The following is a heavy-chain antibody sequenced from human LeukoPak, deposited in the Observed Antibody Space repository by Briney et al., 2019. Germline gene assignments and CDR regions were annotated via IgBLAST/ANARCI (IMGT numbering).Heavy chain of an antibody. CDR3: ARDSVAMSTIRDFGY. J-gene: IGHJ4*02. D-gene: IGHD5-24*01. CDR2: ISAYNGDT. CDR1: GYTFTSYG. Sequence: ASVKVSCEASGYTFTSYGFSWVRQAPGRGLEWMGWISAYNGDTNYAQKLQGRVTMTTDTSTSTAYMELRSLRSDDTAVYYCARDSVAMSTIRDFGYWGQGTLVTVSS. V-gene: IGHV1-18*01.